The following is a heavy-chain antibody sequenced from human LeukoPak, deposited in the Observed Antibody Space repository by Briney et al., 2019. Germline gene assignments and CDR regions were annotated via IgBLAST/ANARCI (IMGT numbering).Heavy chain of an antibody. D-gene: IGHD3-22*01. CDR1: GASISSDNYS. V-gene: IGHV4-30-2*01. CDR3: ATWGYYDTSGAVGYYFDY. CDR2: IHHGGST. J-gene: IGHJ4*02. Sequence: SETLSLTCAVSGASISSDNYSWSWIRQPPGKGLEWIAYIHHGGSTYYNPSLKSRVSISIDRSKNQFSLKLSSVTAADTAVYYCATWGYYDTSGAVGYYFDYWGQGTLVTASS.